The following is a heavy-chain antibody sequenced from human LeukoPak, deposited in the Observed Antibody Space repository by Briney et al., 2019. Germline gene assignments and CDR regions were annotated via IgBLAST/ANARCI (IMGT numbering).Heavy chain of an antibody. D-gene: IGHD6-19*01. CDR3: AKDRTGIAMADY. CDR2: ISGSGVST. J-gene: IGHJ4*02. Sequence: GGSLRLSCAASGFTFSSYAMSWVRQAPGKGLEWVSAISGSGVSTYYADSVKGRFTISRDNSKNTLYLQMSSLRAEDTAVYYCAKDRTGIAMADYWGQGTLVTVSS. V-gene: IGHV3-23*01. CDR1: GFTFSSYA.